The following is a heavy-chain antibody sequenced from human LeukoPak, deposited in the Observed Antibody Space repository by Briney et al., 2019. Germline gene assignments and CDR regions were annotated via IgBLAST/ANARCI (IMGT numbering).Heavy chain of an antibody. CDR1: GFTFSNYG. D-gene: IGHD6-19*01. Sequence: GRSLRLSCAASGFTFSNYGMHWVRQAPGKGLEGVAVISYDGNNKYYADSVKGRLTISRDNSKNTLYLQMNSLRTEDTAMYYCAKDRGGQWLVHFFDYWGQGTLVTVSS. J-gene: IGHJ4*02. CDR3: AKDRGGQWLVHFFDY. CDR2: ISYDGNNK. V-gene: IGHV3-30*18.